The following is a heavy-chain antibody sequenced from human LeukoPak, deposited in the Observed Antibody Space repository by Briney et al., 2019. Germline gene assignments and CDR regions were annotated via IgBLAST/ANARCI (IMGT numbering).Heavy chain of an antibody. Sequence: SETLSLTCTVSGGSISSDYWSWIRQPSGKGLEWIGYIYYRGSTNYNPSLKSRVTISVDTSKNQFSLKPSSVTAADTAVYYCARDHTGDSSGPEAAYLDVWGKGTTVTVSS. CDR2: IYYRGST. V-gene: IGHV4-59*01. J-gene: IGHJ6*03. CDR3: ARDHTGDSSGPEAAYLDV. CDR1: GGSISSDY. D-gene: IGHD6-19*01.